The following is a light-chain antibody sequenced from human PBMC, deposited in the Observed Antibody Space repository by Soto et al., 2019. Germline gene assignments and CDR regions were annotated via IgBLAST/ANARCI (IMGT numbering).Light chain of an antibody. CDR3: QSYDSSLSAPYV. V-gene: IGLV1-40*01. J-gene: IGLJ1*01. Sequence: QSALTQPPSVSGAPVQRVTIPSTGSSANIGAGYDVHRYQQLPGTAPNLLIYGNSNRPSGVPDRFSGSKSGTSTSLAITGLQAEDEADYYCQSYDSSLSAPYVFGTGTKVTVL. CDR2: GNS. CDR1: SANIGAGYD.